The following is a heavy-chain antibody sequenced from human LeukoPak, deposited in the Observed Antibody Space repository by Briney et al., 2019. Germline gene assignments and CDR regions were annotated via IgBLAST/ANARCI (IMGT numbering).Heavy chain of an antibody. CDR1: GGSFSGYY. CDR3: ARAMYDCSGGSCYNYYGMDV. J-gene: IGHJ6*02. Sequence: SETLSLTCAVYGGSFSGYYWSWIRQPPGKGLEWIGEINHSGSTNYNPSLKSRVTISVDRSKNQFSLKLSSVTAADTAVYYCARAMYDCSGGSCYNYYGMDVWGQGTTVTVSS. D-gene: IGHD2-15*01. V-gene: IGHV4-34*01. CDR2: INHSGST.